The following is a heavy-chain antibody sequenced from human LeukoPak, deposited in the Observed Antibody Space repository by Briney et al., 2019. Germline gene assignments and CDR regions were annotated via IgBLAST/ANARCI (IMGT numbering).Heavy chain of an antibody. CDR1: GFTFDDYA. J-gene: IGHJ4*02. Sequence: GGSLRLSCAASGFTFDDYAMHWVRHAPGKGLEWVSGISWNSGSIGYADSVKGRFTISRDNAKNSLYLQMNSLRAEDTALYYCAKSFDSSGYYDYWGQGTLVTVSS. D-gene: IGHD3-22*01. CDR2: ISWNSGSI. V-gene: IGHV3-9*01. CDR3: AKSFDSSGYYDY.